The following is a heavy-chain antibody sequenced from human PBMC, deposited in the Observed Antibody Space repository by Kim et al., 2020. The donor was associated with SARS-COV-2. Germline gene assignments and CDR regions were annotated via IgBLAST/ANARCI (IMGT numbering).Heavy chain of an antibody. Sequence: YADSVKGRFTISRDNSKNTLYLQMNSLRAEDTAVYYCARDRLFADSTMDVWGQGTTVTVSS. CDR3: ARDRLFADSTMDV. J-gene: IGHJ6*02. V-gene: IGHV3-33*01. D-gene: IGHD2-21*01.